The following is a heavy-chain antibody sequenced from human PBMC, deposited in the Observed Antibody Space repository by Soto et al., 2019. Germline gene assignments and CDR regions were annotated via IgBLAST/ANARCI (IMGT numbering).Heavy chain of an antibody. CDR2: ISYDGSNK. CDR3: AKDIGVLGYDFWSGHPPFDY. CDR1: GFTFSSYA. Sequence: GSLRLSCAASGFTFSSYAMHWVRQAPGKGLEWVAVISYDGSNKYYADSVKGRFTISRDNSKNTLYLQMNSLRPEDTAVYYCAKDIGVLGYDFWSGHPPFDYWGQGTLVTVSS. D-gene: IGHD3-3*01. J-gene: IGHJ4*02. V-gene: IGHV3-30*04.